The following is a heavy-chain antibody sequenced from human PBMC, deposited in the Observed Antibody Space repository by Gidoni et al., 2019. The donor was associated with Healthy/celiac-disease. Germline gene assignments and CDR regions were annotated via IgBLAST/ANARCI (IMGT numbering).Heavy chain of an antibody. CDR1: GGSISSSSSY. V-gene: IGHV4-39*07. CDR2: IYYGGST. CDR3: ARDPVGATRGYFGSY. J-gene: IGHJ4*02. D-gene: IGHD1-26*01. Sequence: QLQLQESGPGLVKPSETLSLTCTVPGGSISSSSSYWRWFRQPPGKGLAWIGSIYYGGSTYYHPSLKSRVTISLDTSKNQFSLKLSSVTAADTAVYYCARDPVGATRGYFGSYWGQGTLVTVSS.